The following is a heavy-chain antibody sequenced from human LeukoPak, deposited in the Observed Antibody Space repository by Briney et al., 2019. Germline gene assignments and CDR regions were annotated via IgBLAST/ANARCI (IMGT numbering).Heavy chain of an antibody. V-gene: IGHV5-51*01. CDR3: ARIQIVVVIGAAFDI. J-gene: IGHJ3*02. Sequence: GESLKVSCKGSGYSFTSYWIGWVRQMPGKGLEWMGIIYPGDSDTRYSPSFQGQVTISADKSISTAYLQWSSLKASDTAMYYCARIQIVVVIGAAFDIWGQGTMVTVSS. D-gene: IGHD3-22*01. CDR1: GYSFTSYW. CDR2: IYPGDSDT.